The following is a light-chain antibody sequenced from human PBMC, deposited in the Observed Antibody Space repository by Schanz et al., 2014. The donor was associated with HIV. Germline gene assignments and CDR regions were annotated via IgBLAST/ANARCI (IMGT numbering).Light chain of an antibody. Sequence: QSVLTQPPSASGTPGQRVTISCSGSSSDFKTNAVLWYQQLPGAAPKLLIYNTYHRPSGVPDRFSGSSSDTSASLAISGLQSEDEADYYCAAWDDSLKGWVFGGGTKLTVL. V-gene: IGLV1-44*01. CDR1: SSDFKTNA. J-gene: IGLJ3*02. CDR2: NTY. CDR3: AAWDDSLKGWV.